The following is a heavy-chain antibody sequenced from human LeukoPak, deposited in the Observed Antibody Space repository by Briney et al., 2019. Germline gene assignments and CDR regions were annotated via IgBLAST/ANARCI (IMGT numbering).Heavy chain of an antibody. D-gene: IGHD3-3*01. CDR2: ISAYNGNT. J-gene: IGHJ4*02. CDR1: GYTFTSYG. CDR3: ARDRGPYDFWSGYYTDFDY. Sequence: ASVKVSCKASGYTFTSYGISWVRQAPGQGLEWMGWISAYNGNTNYAQKLQGRVTMTTDTSTSTAYMELRSLRSDDTAVYYCARDRGPYDFWSGYYTDFDYWGQGTLVTVSS. V-gene: IGHV1-18*01.